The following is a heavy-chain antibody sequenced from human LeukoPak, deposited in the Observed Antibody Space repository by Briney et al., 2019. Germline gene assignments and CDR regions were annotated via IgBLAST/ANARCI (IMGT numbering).Heavy chain of an antibody. V-gene: IGHV4-4*02. CDR3: ARGPRDYDILTGKAYNWFDP. Sequence: SETLSLTCAVSGGSISSSNWWSWVRRPPGKGLEWIGEINHSGSTNYNPSLKSRVTISVDTSKNQFSLKLSSVTAADTAVYYCARGPRDYDILTGKAYNWFDPWGQGTLVTVSS. D-gene: IGHD3-9*01. CDR2: INHSGST. J-gene: IGHJ5*02. CDR1: GGSISSSNW.